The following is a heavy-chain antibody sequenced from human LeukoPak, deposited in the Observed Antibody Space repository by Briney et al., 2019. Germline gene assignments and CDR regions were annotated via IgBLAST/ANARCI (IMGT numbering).Heavy chain of an antibody. J-gene: IGHJ4*02. D-gene: IGHD6-6*01. CDR1: GFTFSNYG. V-gene: IGHV3-30*02. CDR2: IRFDGSNT. CDR3: AKDLYSSSFGY. Sequence: PGGSLRLSCAASGFTFSNYGMHWVRQAPGKGLEWVAFIRFDGSNTYYADSVKGRFTISRHTSKNTLHLQMNSLGVEDTAVYYCAKDLYSSSFGYWGQGTLVTVSS.